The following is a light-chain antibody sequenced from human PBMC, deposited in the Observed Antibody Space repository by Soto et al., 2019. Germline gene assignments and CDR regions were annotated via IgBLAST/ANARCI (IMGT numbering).Light chain of an antibody. J-gene: IGKJ2*01. CDR2: AAS. CDR1: QSISSY. CDR3: QQSDSTPNT. V-gene: IGKV1-39*01. Sequence: DIQMTQSPSSLSASLGDRVTISCRASQSISSYLNGYQQKPGKAPKLLLYAASSLQSGVPSRFSGGGSGTDFTLTISRLQPDDFATYYSQQSDSTPNTFGQGTKLEIK.